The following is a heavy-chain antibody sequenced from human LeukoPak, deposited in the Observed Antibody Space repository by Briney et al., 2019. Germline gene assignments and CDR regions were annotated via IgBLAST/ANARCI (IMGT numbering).Heavy chain of an antibody. Sequence: GGSLRLSCAASGFTFSSYEMNWVRQAPGKGLEWVSYISTSGNSIYYADSVKGRFTISRDNSKNTLYLQMNGLRAEDTAVYYCANSRYSSSWYYFDYWGQGTLVTVSS. J-gene: IGHJ4*02. D-gene: IGHD6-13*01. CDR1: GFTFSSYE. CDR3: ANSRYSSSWYYFDY. V-gene: IGHV3-48*03. CDR2: ISTSGNSI.